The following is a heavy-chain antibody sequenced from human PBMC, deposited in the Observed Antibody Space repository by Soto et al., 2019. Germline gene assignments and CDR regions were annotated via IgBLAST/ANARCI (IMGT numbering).Heavy chain of an antibody. CDR1: GGSISSGGYY. J-gene: IGHJ6*02. V-gene: IGHV4-61*08. D-gene: IGHD3-9*01. Sequence: SETLSLTCTVSGGSISSGGYYWSWIRQHPGKGLEWIGYIYYSGSTNYNPSLKSRVTISVDTSKNQFSLKLSSVTAADTAVYYCAGTYYDILTGYRPPYYYGMDVWGQGTTVTVSS. CDR2: IYYSGST. CDR3: AGTYYDILTGYRPPYYYGMDV.